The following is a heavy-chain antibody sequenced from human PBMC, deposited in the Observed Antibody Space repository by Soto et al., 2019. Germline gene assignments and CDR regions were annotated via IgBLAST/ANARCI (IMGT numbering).Heavy chain of an antibody. D-gene: IGHD6-19*01. V-gene: IGHV3-33*01. CDR3: ARESGYSSGSPCFQH. CDR2: IWYDGSNK. CDR1: GFTFSSYG. J-gene: IGHJ1*01. Sequence: GGSLRLSCAASGFTFSSYGMHWVRQAPGKGLEWVAVIWYDGSNKYYADSVKGRFTISRDNSKNTLYLQMNSLRAEDTAVYYCARESGYSSGSPCFQHWGQGTLVTVSS.